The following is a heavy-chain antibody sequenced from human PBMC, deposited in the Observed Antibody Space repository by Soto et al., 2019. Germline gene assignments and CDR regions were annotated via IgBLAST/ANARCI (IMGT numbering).Heavy chain of an antibody. CDR3: ARRYGSAIDY. CDR2: IYYSGST. Sequence: QVQLQESGPGLVKPSETLSLTCTVSGGTISSWYWSWIRQPPGKGLEWIGYIYYSGSTNCNPSLKRPLTISVDTSKTQLSRNLSSVTAADTAAYYCARRYGSAIDYWGQGTLVTVSS. V-gene: IGHV4-59*08. D-gene: IGHD2-15*01. CDR1: GGTISSWY. J-gene: IGHJ4*02.